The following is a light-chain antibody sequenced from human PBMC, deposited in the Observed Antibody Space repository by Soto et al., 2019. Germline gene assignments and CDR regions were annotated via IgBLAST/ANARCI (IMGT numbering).Light chain of an antibody. J-gene: IGLJ1*01. V-gene: IGLV2-14*01. CDR2: DVS. Sequence: QSALTQPASVSGSPGQSITISCTGTSSDVGDYNYVSWYQQHPGKAPKLMIYDVSNRPSGVSNRFSGSKSGNTASLTLSGLQAEDEADYYCGSYTSSSTLYVFGTGTKLTVL. CDR1: SSDVGDYNY. CDR3: GSYTSSSTLYV.